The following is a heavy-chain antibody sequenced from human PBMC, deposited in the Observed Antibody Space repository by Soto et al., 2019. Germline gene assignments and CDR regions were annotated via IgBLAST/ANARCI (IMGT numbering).Heavy chain of an antibody. Sequence: GGSMRLSCGAAGFTFSGYARSWVRQAPGKGLEWVSAISGSGGSTYYADSVKGRFTISRDNSKNTLYLQMNSLRAEDTAVYYCAKPLDIVVVVAATLAFDIWGQGTMVTVSS. CDR3: AKPLDIVVVVAATLAFDI. D-gene: IGHD2-15*01. J-gene: IGHJ3*02. CDR1: GFTFSGYA. V-gene: IGHV3-23*01. CDR2: ISGSGGST.